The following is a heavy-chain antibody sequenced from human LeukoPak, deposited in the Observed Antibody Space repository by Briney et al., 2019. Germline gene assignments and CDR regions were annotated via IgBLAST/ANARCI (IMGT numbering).Heavy chain of an antibody. D-gene: IGHD4-23*01. Sequence: SSQTLSLTCTVSGGSISSGDYYWTWIRQHPGKGLEWIGYISYSGTTYYNPSLKNRVTISVVTSKNQFSLKLSSVTAADTAVYYCASHYGGDYFDYWGHGTLVTASS. CDR3: ASHYGGDYFDY. V-gene: IGHV4-31*03. CDR1: GGSISSGDYY. CDR2: ISYSGTT. J-gene: IGHJ4*01.